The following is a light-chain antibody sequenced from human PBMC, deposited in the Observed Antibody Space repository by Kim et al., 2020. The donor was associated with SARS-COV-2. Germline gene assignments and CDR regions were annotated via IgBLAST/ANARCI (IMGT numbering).Light chain of an antibody. CDR3: HQYYSYPRT. CDR1: QGISSW. CDR2: AAS. Sequence: DIQMTQSPSILSASVGDTVTITCRASQGISSWLAWYQQKPEKALKSLIYAASSLQSGVPSRFSGSGSGTVFTLTINSLQPEDFATYYYHQYYSYPRTFGQGTKVEIK. V-gene: IGKV1D-16*01. J-gene: IGKJ1*01.